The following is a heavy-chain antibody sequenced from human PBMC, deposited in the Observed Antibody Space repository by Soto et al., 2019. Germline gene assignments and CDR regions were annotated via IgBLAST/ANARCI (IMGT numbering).Heavy chain of an antibody. D-gene: IGHD3-3*01. Sequence: SETLSLTCTVSRGSFSNYFWTWIRQSPGRGLEWIGYIFYSDSFYYTPSLKGRVVILADTSKNQFTLKLSSVTDADTAVYYCARAPETSPIFGVVRPYLFDVWGQRTLDTVSS. J-gene: IGHJ4*02. V-gene: IGHV4-59*06. CDR1: RGSFSNYF. CDR2: IFYSDSF. CDR3: ARAPETSPIFGVVRPYLFDV.